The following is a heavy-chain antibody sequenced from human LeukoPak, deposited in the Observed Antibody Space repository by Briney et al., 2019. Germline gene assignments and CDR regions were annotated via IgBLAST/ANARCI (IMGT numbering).Heavy chain of an antibody. CDR3: ARLKIDGTHFDY. Sequence: GGSLRLSCAASGFTVSNDYMSWVRQTPGKGLEWVSVIYVGGSAYYADSVKGRFTISGDSSKNTLYLQMNSLRAEDTAVYYCARLKIDGTHFDYWGQGTLVTVSS. D-gene: IGHD3-9*01. CDR2: IYVGGSA. V-gene: IGHV3-53*01. J-gene: IGHJ4*02. CDR1: GFTVSNDY.